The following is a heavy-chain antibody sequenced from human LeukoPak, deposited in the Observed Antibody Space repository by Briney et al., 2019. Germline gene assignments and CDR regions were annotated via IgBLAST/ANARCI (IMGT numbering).Heavy chain of an antibody. Sequence: SETLSLTCTVSGGSISSYYWSWIRQPPGKGLEWIGNIFQSGSTFYNPSLKSRVTISVDTSKNQFTLKLSSVTAADTAVYYCARHGSAGHYYYYMDVWGKGTTVTVSS. CDR2: IFQSGST. V-gene: IGHV4-59*08. CDR1: GGSISSYY. CDR3: ARHGSAGHYYYYMDV. J-gene: IGHJ6*03. D-gene: IGHD3-10*01.